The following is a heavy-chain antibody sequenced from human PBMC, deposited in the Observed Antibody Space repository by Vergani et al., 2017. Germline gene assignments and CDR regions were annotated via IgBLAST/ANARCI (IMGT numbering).Heavy chain of an antibody. Sequence: EVQLVESGGGLVKPGGSLRLSCAASVFTFSSYSMNWVRQAPGKGLELVSSISSSSSYIYYADSVKGRFTISRDNAKNSLYLQMNSLRAEDTAVYYCARSVDTAMVPPLWGQGTLVTVSS. CDR2: ISSSSSYI. V-gene: IGHV3-21*01. CDR3: ARSVDTAMVPPL. CDR1: VFTFSSYS. D-gene: IGHD5-18*01. J-gene: IGHJ4*02.